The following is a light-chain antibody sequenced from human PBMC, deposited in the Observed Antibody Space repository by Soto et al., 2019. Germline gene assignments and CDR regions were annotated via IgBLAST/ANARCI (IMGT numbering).Light chain of an antibody. V-gene: IGLV1-44*01. CDR3: AAWDERLNGFYV. Sequence: SVLTQPPSASGTPGQRVTISCSGSSSNIGRNTVSWYQHLPGTAPKLLIFTDNQRPSGVPDRFSGSKSGTSASLVVSGLQSEDEADYYCAAWDERLNGFYVFGTGTKVTVL. CDR1: SSNIGRNT. CDR2: TDN. J-gene: IGLJ1*01.